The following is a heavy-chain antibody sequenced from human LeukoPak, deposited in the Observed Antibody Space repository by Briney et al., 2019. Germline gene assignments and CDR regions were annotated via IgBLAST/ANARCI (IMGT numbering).Heavy chain of an antibody. V-gene: IGHV3-33*01. Sequence: QSGGSLRLSCAASGFTFSSYGMHWVRQAPGKGLEWVAVIWFDGSGKYYADSVKGRFTISRDNSKNTLYLQMSSLRDEDTAVYYCARTMWVFDFWGQGTLVTVSS. J-gene: IGHJ4*02. CDR2: IWFDGSGK. D-gene: IGHD3-10*02. CDR3: ARTMWVFDF. CDR1: GFTFSSYG.